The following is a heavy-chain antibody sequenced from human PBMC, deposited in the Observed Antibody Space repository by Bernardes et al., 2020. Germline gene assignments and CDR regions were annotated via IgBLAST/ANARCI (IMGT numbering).Heavy chain of an antibody. CDR2: IKSKTYGGTT. J-gene: IGHJ4*02. CDR3: SVGVAYGSFDY. CDR1: GFTFGDYA. D-gene: IGHD2-15*01. V-gene: IGHV3-49*04. Sequence: GGSLRLSCTACGFTFGDYAMTWVRQAPGKGLEWVAFIKSKTYGGTTEYAASVKGRFTISRDDSKSIAYLQINSLKTEDTAVYYCSVGVAYGSFDYWGQGTLVTVSS.